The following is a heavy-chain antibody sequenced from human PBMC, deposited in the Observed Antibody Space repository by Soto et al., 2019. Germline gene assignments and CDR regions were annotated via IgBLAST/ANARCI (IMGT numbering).Heavy chain of an antibody. CDR1: GESISSSSYY. CDR2: IYYSGGT. J-gene: IGHJ4*02. Sequence: SETLSLTCIVSGESISSSSYYWGWIRQPPAKGLEWIGSIYYSGGTYYNPSFKSRVTISIDTSKNQFSLKLSSVTATDTAVYYCARQRTTVVTQAYFDHWGQGALVTVSS. V-gene: IGHV4-39*01. D-gene: IGHD2-21*02. CDR3: ARQRTTVVTQAYFDH.